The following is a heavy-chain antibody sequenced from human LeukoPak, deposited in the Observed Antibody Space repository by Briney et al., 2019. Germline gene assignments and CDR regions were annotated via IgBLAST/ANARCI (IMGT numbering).Heavy chain of an antibody. Sequence: PSETLSLTCAVYGGSFSGYYWSWIRQPPGKGLEWIGEINHSGSTNYNPSLKSRVTISVGTSKNQFSLKLSSVTAADTAVYYCARGYSGYDPFDYWGQGTLVTVSS. V-gene: IGHV4-34*01. CDR2: INHSGST. D-gene: IGHD5-12*01. J-gene: IGHJ4*02. CDR3: ARGYSGYDPFDY. CDR1: GGSFSGYY.